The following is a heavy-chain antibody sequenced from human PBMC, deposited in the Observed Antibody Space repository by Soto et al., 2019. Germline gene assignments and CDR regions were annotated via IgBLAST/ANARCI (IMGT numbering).Heavy chain of an antibody. V-gene: IGHV3-74*01. J-gene: IGHJ4*02. CDR1: GFAFDAYW. Sequence: EVHLVESGGGLVQPGGSLRLSCVASGFAFDAYWMHWVRQVPGEGPVWVSRIDYDGTTTTYADSVKGRFTISRDNAKNTLYLQMNSLRAEDTGIYYCTRGPRPSSACSGAYWGQGTLVTVSS. CDR3: TRGPRPSSACSGAY. D-gene: IGHD3-10*02. CDR2: IDYDGTTT.